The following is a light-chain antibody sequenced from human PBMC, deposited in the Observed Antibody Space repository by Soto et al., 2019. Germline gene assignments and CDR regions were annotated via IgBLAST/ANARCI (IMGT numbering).Light chain of an antibody. CDR2: GTS. V-gene: IGKV3-15*01. CDR3: QQYNNFWT. J-gene: IGKJ1*01. CDR1: QSVSSN. Sequence: EIVMTQSPATLSVSPVETATLSCRASQSVSSNLAWYQQKPGQAPRLLIYGTSTRATDIPARFSGSGSGTEFTLTISSLQSEDFAVYYCQQYNNFWTFGQGTKVEIK.